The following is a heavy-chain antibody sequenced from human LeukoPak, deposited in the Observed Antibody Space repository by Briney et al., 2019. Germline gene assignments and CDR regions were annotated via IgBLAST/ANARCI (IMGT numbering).Heavy chain of an antibody. V-gene: IGHV3-48*04. D-gene: IGHD3-9*01. J-gene: IGHJ4*02. Sequence: PGGSLRLSCAASGFTFSSYSLNWVRQAPGKGLEWVSYISSSSSTIYYADSVKGRFTISRDNAKNSLYLQMNSLRVEDTAVYYCARGTKPSYNILTGSHYFDYWGQGTLVTVSS. CDR3: ARGTKPSYNILTGSHYFDY. CDR2: ISSSSSTI. CDR1: GFTFSSYS.